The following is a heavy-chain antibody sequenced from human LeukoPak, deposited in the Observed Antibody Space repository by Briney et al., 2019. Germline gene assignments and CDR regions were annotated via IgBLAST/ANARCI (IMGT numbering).Heavy chain of an antibody. CDR3: AKETDSYYYDSSGYQGY. Sequence: RGSLRLSCAPAGFTASSYAMSWVRHAPGKGPEWVSAIICSGGRTCYADSVKGRFTISRDNSKNTLYLQMNSLRAEDTAVYYCAKETDSYYYDSSGYQGYWGQGTLVTVSS. J-gene: IGHJ4*02. CDR2: IICSGGRT. D-gene: IGHD3-22*01. V-gene: IGHV3-23*01. CDR1: GFTASSYA.